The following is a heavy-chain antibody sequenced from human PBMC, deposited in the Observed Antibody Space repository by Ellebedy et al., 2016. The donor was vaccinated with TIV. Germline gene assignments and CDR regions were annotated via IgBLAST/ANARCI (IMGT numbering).Heavy chain of an antibody. CDR3: ARDYPHIVVVTAMPFDY. CDR1: GYTFTSYY. Sequence: ASVKVSXXASGYTFTSYYMHWVRQAPGQGLEWMGWISAYNGNTNYAQKLQGRVTMTTDTSTSTAYMELRSLRSDDTAVYYCARDYPHIVVVTAMPFDYWGQGTLVTVSS. CDR2: ISAYNGNT. J-gene: IGHJ4*02. V-gene: IGHV1-18*04. D-gene: IGHD2-21*02.